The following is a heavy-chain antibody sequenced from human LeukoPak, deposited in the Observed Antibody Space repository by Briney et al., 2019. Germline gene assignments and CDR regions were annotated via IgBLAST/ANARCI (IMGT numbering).Heavy chain of an antibody. CDR2: IRYDGSNK. D-gene: IGHD6-19*01. Sequence: GGSLRLSCAASGFTFSSYGMHWVRQAPGKGLEWVAFIRYDGSNKYYADSVKGRFTISRDNAKNSLYLQMNSLRAEDTAVYYCVRAWGAVSAFDYWGQGTLVTVSS. CDR3: VRAWGAVSAFDY. V-gene: IGHV3-30*02. CDR1: GFTFSSYG. J-gene: IGHJ4*02.